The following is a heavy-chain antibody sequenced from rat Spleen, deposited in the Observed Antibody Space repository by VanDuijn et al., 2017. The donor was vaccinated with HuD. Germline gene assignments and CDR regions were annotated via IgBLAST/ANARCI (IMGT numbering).Heavy chain of an antibody. CDR1: GFSLTSYN. V-gene: IGHV2-30*01. Sequence: QVQLKESGPGLVQPSQTLSLTCTVSGFSLTSYNVHWVRQPTGKGLEWMGVIWTGGSTDYNSAFKSRLSISRDTSKSQVFLKMNSLQTEDIATYYCARATTVAYWYFDFWGPGTMVTVSS. J-gene: IGHJ1*01. CDR3: ARATTVAYWYFDF. CDR2: IWTGGST. D-gene: IGHD1-1*01.